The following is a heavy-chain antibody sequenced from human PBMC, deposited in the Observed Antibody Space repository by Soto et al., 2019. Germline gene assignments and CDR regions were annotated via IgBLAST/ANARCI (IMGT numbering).Heavy chain of an antibody. D-gene: IGHD5-18*01. CDR1: GFTLNDYA. CDR2: ISWNSVNI. Sequence: EVQLEESGGALVQPGSSLRLSCPASGFTLNDYAIHWVRQVLGKGLEWVSSISWNSVNIGYADSVKGRFTTSRDNAKNSLYLQMNSLRPEDTALYYCVRSKGGYSYGTPFDYWGQGTLVTVSS. V-gene: IGHV3-9*01. CDR3: VRSKGGYSYGTPFDY. J-gene: IGHJ4*02.